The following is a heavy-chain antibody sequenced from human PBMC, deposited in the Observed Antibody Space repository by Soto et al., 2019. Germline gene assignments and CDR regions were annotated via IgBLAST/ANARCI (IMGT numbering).Heavy chain of an antibody. J-gene: IGHJ4*02. CDR2: IISNSDGGTT. V-gene: IGHV3-15*07. CDR3: TTDEGDSRSFYNFDY. D-gene: IGHD3-16*01. CDR1: GFSFNNAW. Sequence: EVQLVESGGGLVEPGGSLRLSCAASGFSFNNAWMSWFRQAPGRGLEWVGRIISNSDGGTTEYAEPVNGRFSISRDDSKNTLYLQMNSLKTEDTAVYYGTTDEGDSRSFYNFDYWGQGTLVTVSS.